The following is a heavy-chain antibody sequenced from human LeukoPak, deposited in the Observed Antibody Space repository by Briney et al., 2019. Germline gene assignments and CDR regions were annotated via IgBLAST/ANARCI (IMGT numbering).Heavy chain of an antibody. V-gene: IGHV3-20*04. CDR2: INWNGGST. CDR3: ASAAPVADAFDI. CDR1: GFTFSSYW. J-gene: IGHJ3*02. Sequence: GGSLRLSCAASGFTFSSYWMHWVRQAPGKGLEWVSGINWNGGSTGYADSVKGRFTISRDNAKNSLYLQMNSLRAEDTALYYCASAAPVADAFDIWGQGTMVTVSS. D-gene: IGHD2-15*01.